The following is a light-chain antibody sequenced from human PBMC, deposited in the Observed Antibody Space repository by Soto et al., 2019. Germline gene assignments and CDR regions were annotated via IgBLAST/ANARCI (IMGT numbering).Light chain of an antibody. J-gene: IGKJ1*01. CDR3: QQYSAWWT. Sequence: EIVMTQSPATLSVSPGERATLSCRASQSVGSNLAWYQQKPGQAPRLLIYDASTRAPGIPARFSGSGSGTEFTLTISSLQSEDFAVYYCQQYSAWWTFGQGTTVEIK. V-gene: IGKV3-15*01. CDR1: QSVGSN. CDR2: DAS.